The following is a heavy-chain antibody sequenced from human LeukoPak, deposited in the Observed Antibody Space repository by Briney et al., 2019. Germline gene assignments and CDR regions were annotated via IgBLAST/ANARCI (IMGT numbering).Heavy chain of an antibody. CDR1: GFAFRSYG. J-gene: IGHJ1*01. V-gene: IGHV1-18*01. CDR2: ISPHSGNT. CDR3: ARIDAFTYGLPLDF. Sequence: ASVKLSCKASGFAFRSYGISWVRQAPGQGLEWMGWISPHSGNTYYAPSLQGRVTMTADTSTNIAYMEMRSLRSDDSAVYYCARIDAFTYGLPLDFWGQGSQVTVSS. D-gene: IGHD3/OR15-3a*01.